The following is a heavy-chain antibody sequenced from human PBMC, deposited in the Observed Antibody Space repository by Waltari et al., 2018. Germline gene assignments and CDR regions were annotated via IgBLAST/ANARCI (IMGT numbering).Heavy chain of an antibody. CDR2: INEDGSRT. D-gene: IGHD3-9*01. CDR1: GFIFNSFW. J-gene: IGHJ4*02. V-gene: IGHV3-7*01. Sequence: EVQVVESGGGLVQPGGSLRLSCAASGFIFNSFWTSWVRQAPGKGLEWVANINEDGSRTYYLDSVKGRFTISRDNAKNSLSLQMNSLRAEDTAVYYCVRGIDLWGQGTLVTVSS. CDR3: VRGIDL.